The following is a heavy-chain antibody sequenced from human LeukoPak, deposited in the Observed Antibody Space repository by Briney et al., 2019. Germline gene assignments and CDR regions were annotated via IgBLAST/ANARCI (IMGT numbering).Heavy chain of an antibody. V-gene: IGHV4-34*01. CDR1: ARSLSRYL. D-gene: IGHD3-10*01. J-gene: IGHJ6*03. Sequence: SQTLSLTRALDARSLSRYLSRWIRHPPGKGLEWIGEINHSGSTNYHPALKSRVTISVDTSKNQFSLKLSSVTTADTAVYYCAREVILGYYYMDVWGKGTTVIVSS. CDR3: AREVILGYYYMDV. CDR2: INHSGST.